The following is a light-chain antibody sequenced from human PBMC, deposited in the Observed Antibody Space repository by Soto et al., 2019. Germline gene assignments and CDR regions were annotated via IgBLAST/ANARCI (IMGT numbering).Light chain of an antibody. CDR3: QSYDSSLSAYV. CDR1: SSNIGAGYD. Sequence: QSVLAPPPSVSGAPGQKVTISCTGSSSNIGAGYDLHWYQQLPGTAPKLLLYGNINRPSGVPDRFSGSKSGTSASLAIAGLQAEDEADYYCQSYDSSLSAYVFGTGTKVTVL. CDR2: GNI. J-gene: IGLJ1*01. V-gene: IGLV1-40*01.